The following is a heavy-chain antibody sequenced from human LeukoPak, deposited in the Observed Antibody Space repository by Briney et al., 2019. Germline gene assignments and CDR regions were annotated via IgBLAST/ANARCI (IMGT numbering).Heavy chain of an antibody. CDR1: GFTFSSYA. V-gene: IGHV3-30*04. D-gene: IGHD3-3*01. CDR3: TTDRITIFGGGHYFDY. Sequence: GGSLRLSCAASGFTFSSYAMHWVRQAPGKGLEWVAVISYDGSNKYYADSVKGRFTISRDDSKNTLYLQMNSLKTEDTAVYYCTTDRITIFGGGHYFDYWGQGTLVTVSS. J-gene: IGHJ4*02. CDR2: ISYDGSNK.